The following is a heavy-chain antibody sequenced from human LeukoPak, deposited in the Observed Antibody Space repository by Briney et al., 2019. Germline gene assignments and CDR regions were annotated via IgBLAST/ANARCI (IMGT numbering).Heavy chain of an antibody. D-gene: IGHD3-3*01. Sequence: ASVKVSCKASGFSFTHYGISWVRQVRGQGLEWMGWISEKGHTNYAQKFRGRVTMTTDTATTTAYMELATLTYDDTAVYYCARGKAIFLDVWGKGTTASVSS. CDR3: ARGKAIFLDV. CDR1: GFSFTHYG. CDR2: ISEKGHT. V-gene: IGHV1-18*01. J-gene: IGHJ6*04.